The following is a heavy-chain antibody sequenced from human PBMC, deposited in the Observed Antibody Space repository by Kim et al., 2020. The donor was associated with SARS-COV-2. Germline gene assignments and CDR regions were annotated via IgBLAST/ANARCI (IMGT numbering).Heavy chain of an antibody. Sequence: SETLSLTCTVSGGSISSSSYYWGWIRQPPGKGLEWIGSIYYSGSTYYNPSLKSRVTISVDTSKNQFSLKLSSVTAADTAVYYCARDTLGFGELLSYYYYGMDVWGQGTTVTVSS. CDR2: IYYSGST. CDR3: ARDTLGFGELLSYYYYGMDV. J-gene: IGHJ6*02. V-gene: IGHV4-39*07. D-gene: IGHD3-10*01. CDR1: GGSISSSSYY.